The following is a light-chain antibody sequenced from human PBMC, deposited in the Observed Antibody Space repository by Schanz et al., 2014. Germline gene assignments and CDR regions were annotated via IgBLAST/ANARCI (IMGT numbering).Light chain of an antibody. V-gene: IGKV3-20*01. CDR1: QSVSSY. J-gene: IGKJ3*01. Sequence: EIVLTQSPGTLSLSPGERATLSCRASQSVSSYLAWYQQKPGQAPRLLIYGASSRATGIPDRFSGGGSGTDFTLTISRLEPEDFAVYYCQQHGSSVTFGPGTKVDIK. CDR2: GAS. CDR3: QQHGSSVT.